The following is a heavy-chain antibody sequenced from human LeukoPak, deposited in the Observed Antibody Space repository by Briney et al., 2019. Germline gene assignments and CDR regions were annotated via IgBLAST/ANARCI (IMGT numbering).Heavy chain of an antibody. D-gene: IGHD3-22*01. Sequence: GGSLRLSCAASGFTFSSYAMHWVRQAPGKGLEWVAVIWYDGSNKYYADSVKGRFTISRDNSKNTLYLQMNSLRAEDTAVYYCARDFLDTMIVPIDAFDIWGQGTMVTVSS. CDR2: IWYDGSNK. CDR3: ARDFLDTMIVPIDAFDI. J-gene: IGHJ3*02. V-gene: IGHV3-33*08. CDR1: GFTFSSYA.